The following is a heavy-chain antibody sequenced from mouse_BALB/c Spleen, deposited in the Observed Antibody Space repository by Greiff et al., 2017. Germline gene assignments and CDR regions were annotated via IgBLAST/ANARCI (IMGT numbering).Heavy chain of an antibody. CDR3: ARQYGNPYYAMDY. J-gene: IGHJ4*01. CDR2: ISSGSSTI. V-gene: IGHV5-17*02. Sequence: EVKLVESGGGLVQPGGSRKLSCAASGFTFSSFGMHWVRQAPEKGLEWVAYISSGSSTIYYADTVKGRFTISRDNPKNTLFLQMTSLRSEDTAMYYCARQYGNPYYAMDYWGQGTSVTVSS. CDR1: GFTFSSFG. D-gene: IGHD2-10*02.